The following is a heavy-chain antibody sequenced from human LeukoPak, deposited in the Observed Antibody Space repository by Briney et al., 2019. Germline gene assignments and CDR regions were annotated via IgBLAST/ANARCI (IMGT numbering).Heavy chain of an antibody. Sequence: PSGTLSLTCGVSGGSISGTNWWSWVRQPPGQGLEWIGEISLAGQTNYNPSLKSRVTISVDTSKNQFSLKLSSVTAADTAVYYCARGPTYYYDSSGYSFFFQHWGQGTLVTVSS. CDR2: ISLAGQT. V-gene: IGHV4-4*02. J-gene: IGHJ1*01. D-gene: IGHD3-22*01. CDR1: GGSISGTNW. CDR3: ARGPTYYYDSSGYSFFFQH.